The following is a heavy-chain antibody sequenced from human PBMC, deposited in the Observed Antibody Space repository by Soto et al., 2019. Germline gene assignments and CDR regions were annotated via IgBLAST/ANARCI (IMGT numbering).Heavy chain of an antibody. CDR2: ISGSGGST. Sequence: GGSLRLSCAASGFTFSSYAMSWVRQAPGKGLEWVSAISGSGGSTYYADSVKGRFTISRDNSKNTLYLQMNSLRAEDTAVYYCAKDLLVVVVAAEYNWFDPWGQGTLVTVSS. CDR3: AKDLLVVVVAAEYNWFDP. V-gene: IGHV3-23*01. CDR1: GFTFSSYA. D-gene: IGHD2-15*01. J-gene: IGHJ5*02.